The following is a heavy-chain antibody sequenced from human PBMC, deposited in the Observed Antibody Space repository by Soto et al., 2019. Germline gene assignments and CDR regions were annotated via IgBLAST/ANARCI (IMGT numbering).Heavy chain of an antibody. D-gene: IGHD1-7*01. CDR2: ISYDGSNK. CDR3: AKVNVSRTAGFAELYYFDY. V-gene: IGHV3-30*18. J-gene: IGHJ4*02. Sequence: GGSLRLSCAASGFTFSSYGMHWVRQAPGKGLEWVAVISYDGSNKYYADSVKGRFTISRDNSKNTLYLQMNSLRAEDTAVYYCAKVNVSRTAGFAELYYFDYWGQGTLVTVSS. CDR1: GFTFSSYG.